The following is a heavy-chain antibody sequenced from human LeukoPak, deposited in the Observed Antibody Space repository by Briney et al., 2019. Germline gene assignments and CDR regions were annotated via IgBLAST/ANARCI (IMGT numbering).Heavy chain of an antibody. Sequence: GGVLRLSCAASGFTFSSYWMHWVRQAPGKGLVWLSRIHSDGSSTSYADSGKGRFTISRDNAKNTQYLQMNSLRAEDTAVYYCARDGRIAACGIDYWGQGTLDTVFS. CDR1: GFTFSSYW. J-gene: IGHJ4*02. V-gene: IGHV3-74*01. CDR3: ARDGRIAACGIDY. CDR2: IHSDGSST. D-gene: IGHD6-13*01.